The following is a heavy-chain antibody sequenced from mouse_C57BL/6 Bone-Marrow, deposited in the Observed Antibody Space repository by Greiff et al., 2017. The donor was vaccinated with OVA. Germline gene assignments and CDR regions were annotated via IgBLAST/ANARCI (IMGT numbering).Heavy chain of an antibody. CDR3: ARGDDYDDYYAMDY. Sequence: LQESGAELARPGASVKMSCKASGYTFTSYTMHWVKQRPGQGLEWIGYINPSSGYTKYNQKFKDKATLTADKSSSTAYMQLSSLTSEDSAVYYCARGDDYDDYYAMDYWGQGTSVTVSS. CDR1: GYTFTSYT. V-gene: IGHV1-4*01. D-gene: IGHD2-4*01. CDR2: INPSSGYT. J-gene: IGHJ4*01.